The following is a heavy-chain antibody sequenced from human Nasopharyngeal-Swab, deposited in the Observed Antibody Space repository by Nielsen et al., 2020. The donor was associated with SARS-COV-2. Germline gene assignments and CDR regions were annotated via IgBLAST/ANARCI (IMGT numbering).Heavy chain of an antibody. J-gene: IGHJ6*02. CDR3: VRPEGVATSFKYYFQYGMDV. D-gene: IGHD5-12*01. CDR2: IYPRDSDN. V-gene: IGHV5-51*01. Sequence: GESLKIPCKGSGYSFTSYWIAWVRQMPGKGLEWMGIIYPRDSDNRYSPSFQGQVTITADKSISTAYLQWSSLKASDTAMYYCVRPEGVATSFKYYFQYGMDVWGQGTMVTVPS. CDR1: GYSFTSYW.